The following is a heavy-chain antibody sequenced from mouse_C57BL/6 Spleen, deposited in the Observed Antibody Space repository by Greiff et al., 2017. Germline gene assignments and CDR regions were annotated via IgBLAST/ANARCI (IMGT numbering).Heavy chain of an antibody. V-gene: IGHV5-17*01. CDR3: ARWGRYYYAMDY. CDR1: GFTFSDYG. D-gene: IGHD1-1*01. CDR2: ISSGSSTI. J-gene: IGHJ4*01. Sequence: EVMLVESGGGLVKPGGSLKLSCAASGFTFSDYGMHWVRQAPEKGLEWVAYISSGSSTIYYADTVKGRFTISRDNAKNTLFLQMTSLRAEDTAMYYCARWGRYYYAMDYWGQGTSVTVSS.